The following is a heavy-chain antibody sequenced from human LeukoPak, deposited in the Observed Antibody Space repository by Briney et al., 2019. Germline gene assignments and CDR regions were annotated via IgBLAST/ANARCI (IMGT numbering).Heavy chain of an antibody. V-gene: IGHV4-59*08. CDR1: GGSISSYY. D-gene: IGHD3-22*01. Sequence: SETLSLTCTVSGGSISSYYWNWIRQPPGKGLEWIGYIYYSGSTNYNPSLKSRVTISVDTSKNQFSLKLSSVTAADTAVYYCASAIGVRGYFYYWGQGTLVTVSS. CDR2: IYYSGST. CDR3: ASAIGVRGYFYY. J-gene: IGHJ4*02.